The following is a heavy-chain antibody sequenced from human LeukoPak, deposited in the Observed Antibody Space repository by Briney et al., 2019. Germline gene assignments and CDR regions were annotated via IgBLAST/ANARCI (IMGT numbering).Heavy chain of an antibody. V-gene: IGHV4-59*11. CDR1: GDSISNHY. Sequence: SETLSLTCTVSGDSISNHYWSWIRQPPGKGLGWIGYIFYSGNTHYNPSLKSRVAMSVDTSKNQFSLRLSSVTPADTAVYYCARDRGEGIVGTFDYWGQGTLVTVSS. J-gene: IGHJ4*02. CDR2: IFYSGNT. D-gene: IGHD1-26*01. CDR3: ARDRGEGIVGTFDY.